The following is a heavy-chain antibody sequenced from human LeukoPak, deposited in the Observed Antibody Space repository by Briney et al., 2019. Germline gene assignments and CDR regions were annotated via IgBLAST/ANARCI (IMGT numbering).Heavy chain of an antibody. CDR2: ISYDGSNK. Sequence: GGSLRLSCAASGFTFSSYAMHWVRQAPGKGLEWVAVISYDGSNKYYADSVKGRFTISRDNSKNTLYLQMNSLRAEDTAVYYCARAAALDYWGQGALVTVPS. CDR1: GFTFSSYA. J-gene: IGHJ4*02. CDR3: ARAAALDY. D-gene: IGHD6-13*01. V-gene: IGHV3-30*04.